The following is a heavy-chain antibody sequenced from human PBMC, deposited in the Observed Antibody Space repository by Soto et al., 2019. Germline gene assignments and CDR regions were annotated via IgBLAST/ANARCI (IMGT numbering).Heavy chain of an antibody. J-gene: IGHJ3*01. CDR2: IIPMFAIA. CDR1: GGSFSIYT. Sequence: QVQLVQSGVEVKKPGSSVKVSCKAAGGSFSIYTVFWVRQAPGQGLEWMGRIIPMFAIANYAQNFQGRVTFNTDKFTHTVDMEVLYLRSEDTALYYCTRVSWSAEVSDFWRQVTLVTVAS. CDR3: TRVSWSAEVSDF. V-gene: IGHV1-69*02. D-gene: IGHD6-13*01.